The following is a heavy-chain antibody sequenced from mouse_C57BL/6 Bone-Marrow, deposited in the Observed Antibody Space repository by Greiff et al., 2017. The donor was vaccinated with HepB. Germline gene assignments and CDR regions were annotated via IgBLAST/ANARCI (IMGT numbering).Heavy chain of an antibody. J-gene: IGHJ2*01. D-gene: IGHD1-1*01. Sequence: EVQLKESGPELVKPGASVKISCKASGYSFTGYYMNWVKQSPEKSLEWIGEINPSTGGTTYNQKFKAKATLTVDKSSSTAYMQLKSLTSEDSAVYYCARETLRYYFDYWGQGTTLTVSS. CDR1: GYSFTGYY. V-gene: IGHV1-42*01. CDR3: ARETLRYYFDY. CDR2: INPSTGGT.